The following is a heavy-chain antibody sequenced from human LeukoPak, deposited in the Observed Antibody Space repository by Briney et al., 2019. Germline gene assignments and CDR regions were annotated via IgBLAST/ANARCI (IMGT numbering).Heavy chain of an antibody. V-gene: IGHV3-23*01. J-gene: IGHJ3*02. CDR2: IGGGPV. CDR3: AKDSYSHNGIYDALDI. CDR1: GFTFNNYA. D-gene: IGHD2-8*01. Sequence: GGSLRLSCAASGFTFNNYAMTWVRQAPGKGLEWVSTIGGGPVYYADSVKDRFTISRDNSKNTLFLQMNSLRAEDTAIYYCAKDSYSHNGIYDALDIWGQGTKVTVSS.